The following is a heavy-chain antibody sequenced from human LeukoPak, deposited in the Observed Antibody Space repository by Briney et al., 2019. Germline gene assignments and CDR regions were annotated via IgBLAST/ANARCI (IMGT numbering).Heavy chain of an antibody. D-gene: IGHD2-2*01. Sequence: GGSLRLSCAASGFTFSSYWMSWVRQAPGKGLEWVANIKQDGSEKYYADSVKGRFTISRGIAKNSLYLQMNSLRAEDTAVYYCARDPQYQLLSLDYWGQGTLVTVSS. J-gene: IGHJ4*02. CDR3: ARDPQYQLLSLDY. CDR1: GFTFSSYW. V-gene: IGHV3-7*01. CDR2: IKQDGSEK.